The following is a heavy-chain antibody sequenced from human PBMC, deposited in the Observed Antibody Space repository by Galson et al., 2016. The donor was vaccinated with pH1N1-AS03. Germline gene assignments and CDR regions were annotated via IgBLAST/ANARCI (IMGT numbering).Heavy chain of an antibody. Sequence: SVKVSCKASGYTFTSYGITWVRQAPGQGLEWMGWISAYNGNTKYAQKFPGRVTMTTDTSTSTAYMELRSLRSDDTAVYYCAKVGGEGYNWYFYGMDAWGQGTTVAVSS. V-gene: IGHV1-18*01. CDR3: AKVGGEGYNWYFYGMDA. CDR1: GYTFTSYG. D-gene: IGHD5-24*01. J-gene: IGHJ6*02. CDR2: ISAYNGNT.